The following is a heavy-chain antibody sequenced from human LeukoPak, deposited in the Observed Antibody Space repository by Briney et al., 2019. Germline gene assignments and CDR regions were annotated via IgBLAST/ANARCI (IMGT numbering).Heavy chain of an antibody. CDR2: INQDASEK. Sequence: GGSLRLSCAASGFTFSSYWMSWFRQAPGKGLEWVANINQDASEKHYVDSVKDRFTISRDNAKNSLYLQMNTLRAEDTAIHYCATGGAGIDYWGQGTLVTVSS. J-gene: IGHJ4*02. CDR1: GFTFSSYW. V-gene: IGHV3-7*01. CDR3: ATGGAGIDY. D-gene: IGHD6-13*01.